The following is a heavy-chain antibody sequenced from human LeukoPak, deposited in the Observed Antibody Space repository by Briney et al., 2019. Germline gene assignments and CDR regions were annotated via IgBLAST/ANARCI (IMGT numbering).Heavy chain of an antibody. V-gene: IGHV7-4-1*02. Sequence: GASVKVSCEASGYDFTAYTLNWVRQAPGQGPEWMGWINTRTANPTYAQGFVGRFVFSVDTSVNTAYLQISSLKAEDTAVYYCVGVGVLTTVFDYWGQGTLVAVSS. CDR3: VGVGVLTTVFDY. D-gene: IGHD4/OR15-4a*01. CDR2: INTRTANP. CDR1: GYDFTAYT. J-gene: IGHJ4*02.